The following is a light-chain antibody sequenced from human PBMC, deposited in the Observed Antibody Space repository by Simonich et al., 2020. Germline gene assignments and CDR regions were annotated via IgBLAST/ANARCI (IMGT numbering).Light chain of an antibody. CDR2: EDN. V-gene: IGLV6-57*01. Sequence: NFMLTQPHSVSESPGKTVTISCTRSSGSIASHYVQWYQQRPGSSPTTVIYEDNQRPSWVPDRFSGSIDSSSNSASLTISGLKTEDEADYYCQSYDSSNQVFGGGTKLTVL. CDR1: SGSIASHY. CDR3: QSYDSSNQV. J-gene: IGLJ2*01.